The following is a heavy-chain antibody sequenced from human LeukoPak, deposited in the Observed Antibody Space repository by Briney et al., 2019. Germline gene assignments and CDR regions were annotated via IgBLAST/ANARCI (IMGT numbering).Heavy chain of an antibody. J-gene: IGHJ6*02. V-gene: IGHV4-31*03. CDR1: GGSISSGGYY. CDR3: AREGILGYCSSTSCYRIDYGMDV. CDR2: IYYSGST. D-gene: IGHD2-2*02. Sequence: SETLSLTCTVSGGSISSGGYYWSWIRQHPGKGLEWIGYIYYSGSTYYNPSLKSRVTISVDTSKNQFSLKLSSATAADTAVYYCAREGILGYCSSTSCYRIDYGMDVWGQGTTVTVSS.